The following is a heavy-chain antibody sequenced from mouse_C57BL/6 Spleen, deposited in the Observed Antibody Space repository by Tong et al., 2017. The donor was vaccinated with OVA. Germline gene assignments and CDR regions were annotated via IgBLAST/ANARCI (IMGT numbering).Heavy chain of an antibody. CDR3: AIEGDYDVDYAMDY. CDR1: GYTFTTYP. Sequence: VQLQESGPVLVKPGASVKMSCKASGYTFTTYPIEWMKQNHGKSLEWIGNFHPYNDDTKYNEKFKGKATLTVDKSSSTAYMQLSSLTSEDSAVYYCAIEGDYDVDYAMDYWGQGTSVTVSS. J-gene: IGHJ4*01. D-gene: IGHD2-4*01. CDR2: FHPYNDDT. V-gene: IGHV1-47*01.